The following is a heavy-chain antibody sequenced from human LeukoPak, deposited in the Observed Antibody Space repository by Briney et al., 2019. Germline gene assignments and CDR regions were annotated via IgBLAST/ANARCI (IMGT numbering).Heavy chain of an antibody. D-gene: IGHD2-21*02. Sequence: SETLSLTCAVYGGSFTTYYWSWIRQPPGKGLEWIGEINHNEFTNYNPSLKNRVTITIDTSKKQFSLRLTSVTAADTAVYYCAREAYCGADCYSGFDYWGQGTLVTVSS. CDR3: AREAYCGADCYSGFDY. CDR1: GGSFTTYY. J-gene: IGHJ4*02. CDR2: INHNEFT. V-gene: IGHV4-34*01.